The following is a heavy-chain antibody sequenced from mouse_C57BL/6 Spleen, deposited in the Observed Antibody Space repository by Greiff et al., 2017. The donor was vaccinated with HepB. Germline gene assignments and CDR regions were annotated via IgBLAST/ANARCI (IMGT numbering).Heavy chain of an antibody. CDR3: ARSLLTGTRGGFDY. CDR1: GYTFTSYT. D-gene: IGHD4-1*01. CDR2: INPSSGYT. V-gene: IGHV1-4*01. Sequence: VKLMESGAELARPGASVKMSCKASGYTFTSYTMHWVKQRPGQGLEWIGYINPSSGYTKYNQKFKDKATLTADKSSSTAYMQLSSLTSEDSAVYYCARSLLTGTRGGFDYWGQGTTLTVSS. J-gene: IGHJ2*01.